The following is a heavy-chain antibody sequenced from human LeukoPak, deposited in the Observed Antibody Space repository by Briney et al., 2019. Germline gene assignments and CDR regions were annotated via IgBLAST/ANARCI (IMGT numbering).Heavy chain of an antibody. CDR1: GYTFPTYW. J-gene: IGHJ3*02. CDR3: ARHRSYSMTDAFDI. V-gene: IGHV5-51*01. D-gene: IGHD2/OR15-2a*01. Sequence: KLGESLKISCKGSGYTFPTYWIGWVRQMPEKGLEWMGIIYPGGSDTRYSPSFQGQVTISADKSISTAYLQWSSLKASDTAMYYCARHRSYSMTDAFDIWGQGTVVTVSS. CDR2: IYPGGSDT.